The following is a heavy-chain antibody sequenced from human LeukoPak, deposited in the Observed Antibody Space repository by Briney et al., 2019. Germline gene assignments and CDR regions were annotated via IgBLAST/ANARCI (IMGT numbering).Heavy chain of an antibody. D-gene: IGHD4-23*01. CDR3: ARDTQTTTVVTPIYYGMDV. J-gene: IGHJ6*02. Sequence: GGSLRLSCAASGFTFSSYSMNWVRRAPGKGLEWVSSISSSSSYIYYADSVKGRFTISRDNAKNSLYLQMNSLRAEDTAVYCCARDTQTTTVVTPIYYGMDVWGQGTTVTVSS. CDR2: ISSSSSYI. V-gene: IGHV3-21*01. CDR1: GFTFSSYS.